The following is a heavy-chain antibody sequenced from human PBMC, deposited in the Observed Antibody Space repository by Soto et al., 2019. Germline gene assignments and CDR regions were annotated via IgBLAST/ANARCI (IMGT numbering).Heavy chain of an antibody. D-gene: IGHD2-21*02. CDR2: IKPDGSET. J-gene: IGHJ4*02. CDR3: TSRPSGMTYHAVFDF. CDR1: GLTFSGHW. Sequence: GESLKISCAASGLTFSGHWMTWVRQTPGEGLQWVAAIKPDGSETFYVDSVKGRFTISRDNARNSLFLQMDSLRAEDTAVYYCTSRPSGMTYHAVFDFWGQG. V-gene: IGHV3-7*03.